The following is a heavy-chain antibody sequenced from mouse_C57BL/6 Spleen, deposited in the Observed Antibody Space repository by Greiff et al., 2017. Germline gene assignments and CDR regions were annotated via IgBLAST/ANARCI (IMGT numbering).Heavy chain of an antibody. J-gene: IGHJ2*01. Sequence: VQLQQPGAELVKPGASVKLSCKASGYTFTSYWMHWVKQRPGRGLEWIGRIDPISGGTKYNEKFKSKATLTVDKPSSTAYMQLICLTSEDSAVYYSAVYQYYYVSSVYYFDYWGQGTTLTVSS. CDR2: IDPISGGT. CDR1: GYTFTSYW. CDR3: AVYQYYYVSSVYYFDY. D-gene: IGHD1-1*01. V-gene: IGHV1-72*01.